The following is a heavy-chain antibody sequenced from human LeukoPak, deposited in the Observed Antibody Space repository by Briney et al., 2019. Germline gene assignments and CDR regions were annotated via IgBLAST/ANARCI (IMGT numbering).Heavy chain of an antibody. CDR1: GGSISSYY. Sequence: PSETLSLTCTVSGGSISSYYWSWIRQPLGKGLEWIGYIYYSGSTNYNPSLKSRVTISVDTSKNQFSLKLSSVTAADTAVYYCASRWRDSSGYYYFDYWGQGTLVTVSS. CDR2: IYYSGST. D-gene: IGHD3-22*01. CDR3: ASRWRDSSGYYYFDY. J-gene: IGHJ4*02. V-gene: IGHV4-59*01.